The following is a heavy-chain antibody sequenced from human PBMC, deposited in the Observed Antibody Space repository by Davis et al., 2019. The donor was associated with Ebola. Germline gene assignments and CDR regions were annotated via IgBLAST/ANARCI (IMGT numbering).Heavy chain of an antibody. CDR1: GFTFSSYW. Sequence: GGSLRLSCAASGFTFSSYWMSWVRQAPGKVLEWVANIKQDGSEKYYVDSVKGRFTISRDNAKNSLYLQMNSLRAEDTAVYYCARVLIGYSGYDFKADWFDPWGQGTLVTVSS. D-gene: IGHD5-12*01. V-gene: IGHV3-7*01. CDR3: ARVLIGYSGYDFKADWFDP. J-gene: IGHJ5*02. CDR2: IKQDGSEK.